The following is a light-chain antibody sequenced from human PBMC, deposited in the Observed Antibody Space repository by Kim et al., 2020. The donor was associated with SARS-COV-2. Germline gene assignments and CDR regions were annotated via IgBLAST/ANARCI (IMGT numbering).Light chain of an antibody. CDR3: SSFAGSNNV. V-gene: IGLV2-8*01. CDR2: EVN. CDR1: SSDVGGYNY. Sequence: QSALTQPPSASESPGQSVTISCTGTSSDVGGYNYVSWYQQHPGKAPKLMIYEVNKRPSGVPDRFSGSKSGNTASLTVSGLQAEDEADYYCSSFAGSNNVFGTGTKVTVL. J-gene: IGLJ1*01.